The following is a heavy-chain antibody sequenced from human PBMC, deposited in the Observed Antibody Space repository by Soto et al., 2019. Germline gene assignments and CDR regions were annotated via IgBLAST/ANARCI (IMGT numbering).Heavy chain of an antibody. Sequence: SETLSLTCTVSGGSVSSGSYYWSWIRQPPGKGLEWIGYIYYSGSTNYNPSLKSRVTISVDTSKNQFSLKLSSVTAADTAVYYCARSYISNYYGSGWFDPWGQGTLVTVSS. CDR1: GGSVSSGSYY. J-gene: IGHJ5*02. D-gene: IGHD3-10*01. CDR2: IYYSGST. V-gene: IGHV4-61*01. CDR3: ARSYISNYYGSGWFDP.